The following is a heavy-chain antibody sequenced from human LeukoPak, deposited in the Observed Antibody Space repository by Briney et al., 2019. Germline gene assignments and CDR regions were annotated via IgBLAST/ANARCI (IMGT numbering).Heavy chain of an antibody. CDR3: ARVRGSSYFDY. D-gene: IGHD6-6*01. CDR1: GFTFSSYW. J-gene: IGHJ4*02. Sequence: GGSLRLSCAASGFTFSSYWMSWVRQAPGKGLEWVANIKQDGSEKYYVDSVKGRFTISRDNAKNSLYLQMNSLRAEDTAVYSCARVRGSSYFDYWGQGTLVTVSS. CDR2: IKQDGSEK. V-gene: IGHV3-7*01.